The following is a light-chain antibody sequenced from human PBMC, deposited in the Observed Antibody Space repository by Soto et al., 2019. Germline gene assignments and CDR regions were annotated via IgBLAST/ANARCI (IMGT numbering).Light chain of an antibody. CDR1: SSDVGGYNY. J-gene: IGLJ1*01. CDR2: EVS. CDR3: ISYAGSNLLYV. V-gene: IGLV2-8*01. Sequence: QAALTQPPSASGSPGQSVTISCTGTSSDVGGYNYVSWYQQHPGKAPKLMIYEVSKRPSGVPDRFSGSKSGNTASLTVSGLQAEDEADYYCISYAGSNLLYVFGTGTXVTVL.